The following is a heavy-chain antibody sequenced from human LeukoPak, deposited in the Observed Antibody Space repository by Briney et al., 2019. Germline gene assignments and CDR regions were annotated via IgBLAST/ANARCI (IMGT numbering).Heavy chain of an antibody. D-gene: IGHD5-24*01. CDR2: IKQDGSEK. V-gene: IGHV3-7*01. J-gene: IGHJ6*03. CDR3: ARSRDGYNFLSHRDYYHYYYMDV. CDR1: GFTFSSYW. Sequence: GGSLRLSCAASGFTFSSYWMSWVRQAPGKGLEWVANIKQDGSEKYYVDSVKGRFTISRDNAKNSLYLQMNSLRAEDTAVYYCARSRDGYNFLSHRDYYHYYYMDVWGKGTTVTVSS.